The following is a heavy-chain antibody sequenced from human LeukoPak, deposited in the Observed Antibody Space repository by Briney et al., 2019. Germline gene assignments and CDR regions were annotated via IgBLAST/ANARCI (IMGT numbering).Heavy chain of an antibody. J-gene: IGHJ4*02. V-gene: IGHV3-23*01. CDR1: GLTFSSYA. D-gene: IGHD3-10*01. CDR3: AKMGNYYGSGSSPNFDY. Sequence: PGGSLRLSCAASGLTFSSYAMSWVRQVPGKGLERLSAMSASGGSTYYADSVKGRFTISRDNSKNTLYLQLNSLRAEDTALYYCAKMGNYYGSGSSPNFDYWGQGALVTVSS. CDR2: MSASGGST.